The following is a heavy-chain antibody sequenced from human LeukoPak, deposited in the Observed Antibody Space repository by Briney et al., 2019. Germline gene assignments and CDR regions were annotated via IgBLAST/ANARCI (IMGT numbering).Heavy chain of an antibody. CDR3: ARDPASDSSGWYVVDY. D-gene: IGHD6-19*01. Sequence: SETLSLTCTVSGYSISSGYYWGWIRQPPGKGLEWIGSIYHSGSTYYNPSLKSRVTISVDTSKNQFSLKLSSVTAADTAVYYCARDPASDSSGWYVVDYWGQGTLVTVSS. J-gene: IGHJ4*02. CDR2: IYHSGST. CDR1: GYSISSGYY. V-gene: IGHV4-38-2*02.